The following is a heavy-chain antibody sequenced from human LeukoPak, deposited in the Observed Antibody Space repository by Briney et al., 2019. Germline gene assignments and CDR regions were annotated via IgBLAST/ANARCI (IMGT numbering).Heavy chain of an antibody. CDR1: GFTFSSYA. V-gene: IGHV3-23*01. Sequence: GGSLRLSCAASGFTFSSYAMSWVRQAPGKGLEWVSAISGSGGSTYYADSVKGRFTISRDNSKNTLYLQMNSLRAEDTAVYYCAKGISPPLTMVRGVIINYYYYGMDIWGQGTTVTVSS. CDR3: AKGISPPLTMVRGVIINYYYYGMDI. D-gene: IGHD3-10*01. J-gene: IGHJ6*02. CDR2: ISGSGGST.